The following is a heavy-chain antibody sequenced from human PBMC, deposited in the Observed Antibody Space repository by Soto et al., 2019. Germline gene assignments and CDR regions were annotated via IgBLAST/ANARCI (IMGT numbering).Heavy chain of an antibody. J-gene: IGHJ5*02. Sequence: SLRLSCAASGFTFSSYCMSWVLQALGKGLEWVSYISSSGSTIYYADSVKGRFTISRDNAKNSLYLQMNSLRAEDTAVYYCAREYSSGWSPNWFDPWGQGTLVTGSS. V-gene: IGHV3-48*03. CDR2: ISSSGSTI. D-gene: IGHD6-19*01. CDR3: AREYSSGWSPNWFDP. CDR1: GFTFSSYC.